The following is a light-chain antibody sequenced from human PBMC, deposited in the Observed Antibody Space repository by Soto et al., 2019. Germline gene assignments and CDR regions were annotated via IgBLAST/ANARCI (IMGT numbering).Light chain of an antibody. J-gene: IGKJ5*01. CDR3: QQYNNWPPIT. Sequence: EIVMTQAPATLSVSPGERDTLSCRTSQSVKSNLAWYQQKPGQAPRLLIYGASTRATGIPARFSGSGSGTEFALDISSLQSDDSAVYFCQQYNNWPPITFGQGTRLEI. CDR2: GAS. CDR1: QSVKSN. V-gene: IGKV3D-15*01.